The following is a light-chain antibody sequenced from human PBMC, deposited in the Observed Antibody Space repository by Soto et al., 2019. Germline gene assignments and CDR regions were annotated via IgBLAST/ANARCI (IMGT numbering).Light chain of an antibody. CDR2: DAS. V-gene: IGKV1-5*01. CDR1: QSINSW. Sequence: DIQMTQSPSTLSASVGDRVTITCRASQSINSWLAWYQQEPGKAPQILIYDASTLKSGVPSRFSASGSGTEFTLIISSLQPDDFATYYCQQYTSYSWTFGQGTKVDIK. J-gene: IGKJ1*01. CDR3: QQYTSYSWT.